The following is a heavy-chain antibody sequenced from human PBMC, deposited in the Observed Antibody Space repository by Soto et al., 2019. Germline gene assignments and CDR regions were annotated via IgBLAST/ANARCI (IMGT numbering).Heavy chain of an antibody. CDR2: ISGSGGST. Sequence: PGRSLRLSCAASGFTFSSYAMSWVRKAPGKGLEWVSAISGSGGSTYYADSVRGRFTISRDNSKNTLYLQMNSLRAEDTAVYYCAKDWGLYSDDYMDVWGKGTTVTV. D-gene: IGHD1-26*01. CDR3: AKDWGLYSDDYMDV. V-gene: IGHV3-23*01. J-gene: IGHJ6*03. CDR1: GFTFSSYA.